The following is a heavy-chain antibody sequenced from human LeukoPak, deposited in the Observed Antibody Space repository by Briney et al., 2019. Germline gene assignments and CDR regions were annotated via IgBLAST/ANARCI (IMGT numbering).Heavy chain of an antibody. V-gene: IGHV4-30-4*01. CDR3: ARGVDSSGWYRRDYYYYYGMDV. Sequence: SQTLSLTCTVSGGSISSGDYYWSWIRQPPGKGLEWIGYIYYSGSTYYNPSLKSRVTISVDTSKSQFSLKLSSVTAADTAVYYCARGVDSSGWYRRDYYYYYGMDVWGQGTTVTVSS. D-gene: IGHD6-19*01. J-gene: IGHJ6*02. CDR1: GGSISSGDYY. CDR2: IYYSGST.